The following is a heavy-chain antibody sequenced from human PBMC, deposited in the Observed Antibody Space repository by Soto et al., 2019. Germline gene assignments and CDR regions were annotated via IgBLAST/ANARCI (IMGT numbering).Heavy chain of an antibody. J-gene: IGHJ6*02. CDR3: ARERSMIVVGVLYYYYYGMDV. V-gene: IGHV1-18*01. CDR1: GYTFTSYG. Sequence: ASVKVSCKASGYTFTSYGISWVRQAPGQGLEWMGWISAYNGNTNYAQKLQGRVTMTTDTSTSTAYMELRSLRSDDTAVYYCARERSMIVVGVLYYYYYGMDVWGQGTTVTVSS. D-gene: IGHD3-22*01. CDR2: ISAYNGNT.